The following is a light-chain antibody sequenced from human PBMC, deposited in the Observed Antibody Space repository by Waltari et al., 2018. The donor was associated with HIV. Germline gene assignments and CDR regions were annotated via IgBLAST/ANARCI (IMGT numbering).Light chain of an antibody. Sequence: VLTQSPATLSLSPGEKATLSCRASQSMSRWIAWYQQKPGQAPRLLIYDASTRATGVPTRFSGSGSGTDFTLTIGSLEPEDCAVYFCQHRGNWPLAFGGGTRVEI. CDR3: QHRGNWPLA. CDR1: QSMSRW. CDR2: DAS. J-gene: IGKJ4*01. V-gene: IGKV3-11*01.